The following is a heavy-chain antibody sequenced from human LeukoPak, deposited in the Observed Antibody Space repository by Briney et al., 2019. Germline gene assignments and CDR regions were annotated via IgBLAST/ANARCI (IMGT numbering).Heavy chain of an antibody. V-gene: IGHV4-4*02. J-gene: IGHJ4*02. CDR3: ARDKAVAGSPLDY. D-gene: IGHD6-19*01. CDR1: GGSISSSNW. Sequence: PSETLSLTCAVSGGSISSSNWWSWVRQLPGKGLEWIGEIYHSGSTNYNPSLKSRVTISVDKSKNQFSLKLSSVTAADTAVYYCARDKAVAGSPLDYWGQGTLVTVSS. CDR2: IYHSGST.